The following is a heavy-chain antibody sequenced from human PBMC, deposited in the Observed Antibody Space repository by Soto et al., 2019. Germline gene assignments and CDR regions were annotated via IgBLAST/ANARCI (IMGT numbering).Heavy chain of an antibody. V-gene: IGHV4-31*03. CDR2: IRNSGST. D-gene: IGHD3-22*01. CDR3: AGEDRNYYNGSGFYH. Sequence: SETLSLTCTVSGGSISSGTYYWSWIRQHPGKGLEWIGYIRNSGSTYYNPSLKSRATMSVDTSKSQFSLKLSSVTAADTAVYYCAGEDRNYYNGSGFYHWGQGTLVTVSS. J-gene: IGHJ4*02. CDR1: GGSISSGTYY.